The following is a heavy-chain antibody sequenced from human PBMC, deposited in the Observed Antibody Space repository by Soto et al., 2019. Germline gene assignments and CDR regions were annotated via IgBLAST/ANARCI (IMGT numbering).Heavy chain of an antibody. CDR2: INPYNDNT. Sequence: ASVKVSCKASGYRFTSYGISWVRQAPGQGLEWMAWINPYNDNTNYAQKLQGRVTVTTETSTSTAYMELRSLRSDDTAVDYCVRDLGIAAPGTLGYYYGMDVGG. CDR1: GYRFTSYG. CDR3: VRDLGIAAPGTLGYYYGMDV. V-gene: IGHV1-18*04. D-gene: IGHD6-13*01. J-gene: IGHJ6*02.